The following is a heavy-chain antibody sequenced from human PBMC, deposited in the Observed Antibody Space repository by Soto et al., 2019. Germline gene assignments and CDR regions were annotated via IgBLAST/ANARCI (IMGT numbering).Heavy chain of an antibody. CDR2: ISGSGGST. D-gene: IGHD6-6*01. CDR1: GFTFSSYA. V-gene: IGHV3-23*01. Sequence: EVQLLESGGGLVQPGGSLRLSCAASGFTFSSYAMSWVRQAPGKGLEWVSAISGSGGSTYYADSVKGRFTISRDNSKNTLYLQMNSLRAEDTAGYYCSQGIAARQNYYYGMDVWGQGTTVTVSS. CDR3: SQGIAARQNYYYGMDV. J-gene: IGHJ6*02.